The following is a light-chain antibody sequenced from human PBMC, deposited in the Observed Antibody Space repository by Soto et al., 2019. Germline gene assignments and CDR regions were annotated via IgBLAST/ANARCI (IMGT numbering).Light chain of an antibody. J-gene: IGLJ2*01. CDR2: LESSGSY. CDR3: ETWDSSTPVV. V-gene: IGLV4-60*02. CDR1: SGHSSYI. Sequence: QPVLTQSSSASASLGSSVKLTCTLSSGHSSYIIAWHQQQPGKAPRYLMKLESSGSYNKGSGVPDRFSGSSSGADRYLTISNLPFEDEADYYCETWDSSTPVVFGGGTKLTVL.